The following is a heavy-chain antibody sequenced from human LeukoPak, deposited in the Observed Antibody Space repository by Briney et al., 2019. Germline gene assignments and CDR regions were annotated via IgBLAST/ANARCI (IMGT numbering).Heavy chain of an antibody. CDR1: GFTFSNYG. V-gene: IGHV4-38-2*02. CDR2: IYHSGST. CDR3: ARDRGVRGIMDY. Sequence: GSLRLSCAASGFTFSNYGMHWVRQAPGKGLEWIGSIYHSGSTYYNPSLKSRVTISVDTSKNQFSLKLTSVTAADTAVYYCARDRGVRGIMDYWGQGILVTVSS. J-gene: IGHJ4*02. D-gene: IGHD3-10*01.